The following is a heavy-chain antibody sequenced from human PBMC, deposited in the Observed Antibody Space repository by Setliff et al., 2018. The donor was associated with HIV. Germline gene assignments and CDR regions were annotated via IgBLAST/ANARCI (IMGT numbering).Heavy chain of an antibody. CDR2: IHHSGSS. Sequence: ASETLSLTCTVSGDSIITYYWTWIRQPPGKGLEWIGYIHHSGSSDYTPSLRSRVTMSVDTSKNQFSLKLTSVSSLRSEDTAVYYCARGWIEQQLVWNYWGQGTLVTVSS. V-gene: IGHV4-59*01. J-gene: IGHJ4*02. CDR3: ARGWIEQQLVWNY. CDR1: GDSIITYY. D-gene: IGHD6-13*01.